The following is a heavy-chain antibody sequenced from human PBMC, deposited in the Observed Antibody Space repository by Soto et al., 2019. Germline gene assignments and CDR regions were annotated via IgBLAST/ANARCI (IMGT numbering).Heavy chain of an antibody. V-gene: IGHV1-18*04. CDR3: ARDIVVVPAAIRDNWFGP. CDR2: ISAYNGNT. Sequence: GASVKVSCKASGYTFTSYGISWVRQAPGQGLEWMGWISAYNGNTNYAQKLQGRVTMTTDTSTSTAYMELRSLRSDDTAVYYCARDIVVVPAAIRDNWFGPWGQGTLVTVSS. J-gene: IGHJ5*02. D-gene: IGHD2-2*02. CDR1: GYTFTSYG.